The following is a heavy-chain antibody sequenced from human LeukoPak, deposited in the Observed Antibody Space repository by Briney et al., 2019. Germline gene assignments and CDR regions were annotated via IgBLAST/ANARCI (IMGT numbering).Heavy chain of an antibody. CDR1: GFTFASYS. D-gene: IGHD1-1*01. CDR3: ARVSGRLERQSDLDY. J-gene: IGHJ4*02. CDR2: ISGDSTYI. V-gene: IGHV3-21*01. Sequence: GGSLRLSCAASGFTFASYSMNWVRQAPGKGLERVSSISGDSTYIYNAGSVKGRFTISRDNAQASLYLQMISLRADDTAVYYCARVSGRLERQSDLDYWGQGTLVIVSS.